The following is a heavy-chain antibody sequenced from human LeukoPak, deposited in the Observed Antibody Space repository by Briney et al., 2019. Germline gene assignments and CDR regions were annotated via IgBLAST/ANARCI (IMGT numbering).Heavy chain of an antibody. Sequence: PGRSLRLSCAASGFTFSNYGMHWVCQAPGKGLEWVALIRYDGSNKYYADSVKGRFTISRDNSKNTPYLQMNNLRAEDTAVFYCAKDRRGIVVLTPYYFDYWGQGTLVTVSS. CDR2: IRYDGSNK. J-gene: IGHJ4*02. V-gene: IGHV3-30*02. D-gene: IGHD2/OR15-2a*01. CDR1: GFTFSNYG. CDR3: AKDRRGIVVLTPYYFDY.